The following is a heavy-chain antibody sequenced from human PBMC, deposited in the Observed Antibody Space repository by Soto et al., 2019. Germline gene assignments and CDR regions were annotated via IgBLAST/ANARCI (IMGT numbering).Heavy chain of an antibody. Sequence: SQTLSLTCAISGDSVSSTGAAWEWIRQTPSRGFEWLGRTRYTSKWSYEYALSVKGRITISPDTFKNHFSLQLDSVTPEDTAVYYCVRVDWNDAGSWGQGTLVTVSS. CDR1: GDSVSSTGAA. CDR3: VRVDWNDAGS. D-gene: IGHD1-1*01. V-gene: IGHV6-1*01. CDR2: TRYTSKWSY. J-gene: IGHJ5*02.